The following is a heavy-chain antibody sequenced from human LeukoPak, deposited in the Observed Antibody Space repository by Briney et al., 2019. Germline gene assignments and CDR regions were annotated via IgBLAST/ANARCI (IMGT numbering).Heavy chain of an antibody. CDR2: INPNSGGT. CDR3: AREEHCSGGSCYAFDY. CDR1: GYTFTGYY. V-gene: IGHV1-2*02. J-gene: IGHJ4*02. D-gene: IGHD2-15*01. Sequence: GGSVTVSCKASGYTFTGYYMHWVRQAPGQGLEWMGWINPNSGGTNYAQKFQGRVTMTKDTSISTAYMELSRLRSDDTAVYYCAREEHCSGGSCYAFDYWGQGTLVTVSS.